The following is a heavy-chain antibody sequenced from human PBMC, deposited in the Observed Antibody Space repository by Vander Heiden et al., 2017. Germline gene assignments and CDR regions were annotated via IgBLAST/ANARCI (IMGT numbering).Heavy chain of an antibody. CDR3: AKGESGSSGFFDY. V-gene: IGHV3-23*01. J-gene: IGHJ4*02. CDR2: ISGSGGST. D-gene: IGHD1-26*01. Sequence: EVQLLESGGGLVQPGGSLRLSCAASGFTFSSYAMSWVRQAPGKGLGWVSAISGSGGSTYYADSVKGRFTISRDNSKNTLYLQMNSLRAEDTAVYYCAKGESGSSGFFDYWGQGTLVTVSS. CDR1: GFTFSSYA.